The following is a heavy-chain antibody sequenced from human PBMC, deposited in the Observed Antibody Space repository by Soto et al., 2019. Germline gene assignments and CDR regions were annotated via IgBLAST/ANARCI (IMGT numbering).Heavy chain of an antibody. D-gene: IGHD4-17*01. J-gene: IGHJ4*02. V-gene: IGHV3-20*04. CDR2: INRHGDST. CDR3: ARDHRWGYEYGDYGDS. Sequence: EVYLVESGGGVVRPGGSLRLSCAASGFGFDEYGMSWVHQGPGKGLEWVSGINRHGDSTGYADSVKGRFTISRDNANNSLYLQMNGLRAEDTAFYYCARDHRWGYEYGDYGDSWGQGTLVTVSS. CDR1: GFGFDEYG.